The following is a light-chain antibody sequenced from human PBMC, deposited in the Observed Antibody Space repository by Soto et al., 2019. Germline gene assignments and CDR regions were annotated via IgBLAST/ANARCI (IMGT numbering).Light chain of an antibody. CDR3: TSYTSSITYD. J-gene: IGLJ1*01. CDR2: DVT. V-gene: IGLV2-14*03. Sequence: QSVLTQPASVSGSPGQSITISCTGTSSDVGGYNFVSWYQHHPGKAPKLIIYDVTNRPSGISNRFSGSKSGNTASLTISGLQAEDEADYYCTSYTSSITYDFGTWPKVTVL. CDR1: SSDVGGYNF.